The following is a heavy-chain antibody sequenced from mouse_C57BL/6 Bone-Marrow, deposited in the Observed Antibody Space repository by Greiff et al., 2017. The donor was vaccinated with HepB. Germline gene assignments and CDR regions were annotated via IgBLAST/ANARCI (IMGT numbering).Heavy chain of an antibody. J-gene: IGHJ2*01. D-gene: IGHD2-3*01. CDR2: IYPGSGST. V-gene: IGHV1-55*01. CDR3: ASVYDPPFDY. Sequence: VQGVESGAELVKPGASVKMSCKASGYTFTSYWITWVKQRPGQGLEWIGDIYPGSGSTNYNEKFKSKATLTVDTSSSTAYMQLSSLTSEDSAVYYCASVYDPPFDYWGQGTTLTVSS. CDR1: GYTFTSYW.